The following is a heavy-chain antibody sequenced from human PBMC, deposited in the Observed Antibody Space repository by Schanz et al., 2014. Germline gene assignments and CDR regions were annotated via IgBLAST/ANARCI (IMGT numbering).Heavy chain of an antibody. CDR3: AKDAPYPFDL. CDR1: GFIVRSNY. J-gene: IGHJ2*01. CDR2: LSEGGGGT. Sequence: EVQLVESGGGLVQPGGSLRLSCAVSGFIVRSNYMTWVRQAPGKGLEWVSALSEGGGGTHYADSVRGRFTISSDSSKNTLYLQMSSLRADDTAVYYCAKDAPYPFDLWGRGTLITVSS. V-gene: IGHV3-23*04.